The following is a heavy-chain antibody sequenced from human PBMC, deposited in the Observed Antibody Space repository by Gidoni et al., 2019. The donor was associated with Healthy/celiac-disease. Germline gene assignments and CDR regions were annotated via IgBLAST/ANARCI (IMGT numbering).Heavy chain of an antibody. CDR1: GFTFSSYG. D-gene: IGHD4-17*01. Sequence: QAQLVESGGGVVQPGSALRHSCAAAGFTFSSYGMHWVRQAPGKGLEWVAVIPYDGSNKYYADSVKGRFTISRDNSKNTLYLQINSLRAEDTAVYYCATVDYGFDYWGQGTLVTVSS. CDR3: ATVDYGFDY. CDR2: IPYDGSNK. J-gene: IGHJ4*02. V-gene: IGHV3-30*03.